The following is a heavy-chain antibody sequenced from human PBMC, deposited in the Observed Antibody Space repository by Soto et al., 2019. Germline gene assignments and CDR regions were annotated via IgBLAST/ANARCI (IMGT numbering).Heavy chain of an antibody. J-gene: IGHJ6*02. V-gene: IGHV3-48*02. Sequence: EVQLVESGGGLVQPGGSLRLSCAASGFTFSSYSMNWVRQAPGKGLEWVSYISSSSSTIYYADSVNGRFTSYRDNAKYSLYLQMNSLRDEDTAVYYCARDGWRQLEYYGMDVWGQGTTVTVSS. CDR3: ARDGWRQLEYYGMDV. CDR1: GFTFSSYS. CDR2: ISSSSSTI. D-gene: IGHD6-13*01.